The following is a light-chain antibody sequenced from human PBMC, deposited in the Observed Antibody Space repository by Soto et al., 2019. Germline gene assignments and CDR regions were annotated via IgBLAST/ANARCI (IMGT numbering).Light chain of an antibody. J-gene: IGKJ5*01. CDR3: QQRHMWPIT. V-gene: IGKV3-11*01. CDR2: GAS. Sequence: EIVLTQSPATLSLSPGERATLSCRASPSVTNFLAWYQQKPGQAPRLLIYGASYRATGIPDRFSGSGSGTDFTLTISSLEPEDSAVYYCQQRHMWPITFGQGTRLEI. CDR1: PSVTNF.